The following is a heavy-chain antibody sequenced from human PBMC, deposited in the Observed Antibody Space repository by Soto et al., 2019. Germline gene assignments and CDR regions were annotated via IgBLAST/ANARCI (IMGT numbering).Heavy chain of an antibody. CDR1: SFTFSSYF. V-gene: IGHV3-33*01. CDR2: IWYYGSNK. D-gene: IGHD5-18*01. J-gene: IGHJ4*02. Sequence: GGSVRLSCAASSFTFSSYFMHWVRQSPGKVMELVAVIWYYGSNKYYADWVKGRFTISRDNSKNTLYLQMNSLRAEDTAVYYCARGAGYSYGPFEYGGQGTLVTVSS. CDR3: ARGAGYSYGPFEY.